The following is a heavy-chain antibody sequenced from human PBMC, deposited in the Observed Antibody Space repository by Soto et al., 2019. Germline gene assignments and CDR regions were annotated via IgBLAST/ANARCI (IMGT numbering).Heavy chain of an antibody. CDR2: INHSGST. V-gene: IGHV4-34*01. J-gene: IGHJ4*02. CDR3: ARVERFYGDYVCHS. Sequence: SETLSLTCSVYSGSFSSYYWNWIRQPPGKGLEWIGEINHSGSTNYNPSLKSRVTISIDTSKNQFSLKLSSVTAADTAVYYCARVERFYGDYVCHSWGRGTLVTAPQ. CDR1: SGSFSSYY. D-gene: IGHD4-17*01.